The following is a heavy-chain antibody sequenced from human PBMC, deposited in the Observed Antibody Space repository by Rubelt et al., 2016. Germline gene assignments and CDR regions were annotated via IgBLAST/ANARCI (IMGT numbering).Heavy chain of an antibody. Sequence: GGALVQPGGSLRLSCAASEFSFRTYAMTWVRQAPGKGLEGVSGIRADSSYIDYADSVKGRFTISRDNSKNTLYLQMNSLRVEDTAVYSCARDETTGSLDSWGQGTLVTVSS. D-gene: IGHD1-1*01. V-gene: IGHV3-23*01. CDR3: ARDETTGSLDS. CDR2: IRADSSYI. CDR1: EFSFRTYA. J-gene: IGHJ4*02.